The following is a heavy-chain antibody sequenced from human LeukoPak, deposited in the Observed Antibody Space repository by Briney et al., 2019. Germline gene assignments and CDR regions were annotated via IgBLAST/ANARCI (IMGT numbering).Heavy chain of an antibody. D-gene: IGHD6-13*01. V-gene: IGHV4-59*01. J-gene: IGHJ3*02. CDR3: ARVWYLDAFDI. CDR2: IYYSGST. CDR1: GGSISSYY. Sequence: SETLSLTCTVSGGSISSYYWSWIRQPPGKGLERIGYIYYSGSTNYNPSLKSRVTISVDTSKNQFSLKLSSVTAADTAVYYCARVWYLDAFDIWGQGTMVTVSS.